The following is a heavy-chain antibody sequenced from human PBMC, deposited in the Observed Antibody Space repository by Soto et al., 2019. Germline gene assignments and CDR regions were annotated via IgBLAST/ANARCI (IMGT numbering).Heavy chain of an antibody. Sequence: GGSLRLSCGASGFSFGSYAMSWVRQASGKGLEWVSSISGLGGDTYYADSVRGRFTITRDNSKNTLYLHMNTLSAEDTALYYCAKAKSSYLYYFDYWGQGTPGTVSS. CDR2: ISGLGGDT. CDR1: GFSFGSYA. J-gene: IGHJ4*02. D-gene: IGHD2-15*01. V-gene: IGHV3-23*01. CDR3: AKAKSSYLYYFDY.